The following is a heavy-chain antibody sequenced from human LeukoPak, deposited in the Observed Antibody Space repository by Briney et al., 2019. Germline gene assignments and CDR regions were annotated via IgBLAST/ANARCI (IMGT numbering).Heavy chain of an antibody. Sequence: ASVKVSCKASGGTFSSYAISWVRQAPGQGLEWMGGIIPIFGTANYAQKFQGRVTITADESTSTAYMELSSLRSEDTAVYYCARGYYDFWSGYHHFDYWGQGTLVTVSS. J-gene: IGHJ4*02. CDR3: ARGYYDFWSGYHHFDY. V-gene: IGHV1-69*13. CDR2: IIPIFGTA. D-gene: IGHD3-3*01. CDR1: GGTFSSYA.